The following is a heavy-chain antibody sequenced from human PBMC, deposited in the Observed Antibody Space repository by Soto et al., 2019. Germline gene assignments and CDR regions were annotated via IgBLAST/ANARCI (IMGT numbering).Heavy chain of an antibody. CDR3: ARSLSALFSLGDFNY. Sequence: VGSLRLSCAASGFTFSRYALNWVRQAPGEGLEWVAEISGSGTSTYYAPSVKGRFIISSDSSKNTFYLRMNSLRAEDTAMYYCARSLSALFSLGDFNYWGQGALVTVSS. D-gene: IGHD2-21*01. CDR2: ISGSGTST. CDR1: GFTFSRYA. J-gene: IGHJ4*02. V-gene: IGHV3-23*01.